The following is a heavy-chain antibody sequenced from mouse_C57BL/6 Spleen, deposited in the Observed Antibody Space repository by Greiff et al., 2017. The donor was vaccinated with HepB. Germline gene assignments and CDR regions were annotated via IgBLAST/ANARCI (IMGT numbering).Heavy chain of an antibody. Sequence: VQLQESGPELVKPGASVKISCKASGYAFSSSWMNWVKQRPGKGLEWIGRIYPGDGDTNYNGKFKGKATLTADKSSSTAYMQLSSLTSEDSAVYFCARYLTTVVDYWGQGTTLTVSS. CDR1: GYAFSSSW. V-gene: IGHV1-82*01. CDR2: IYPGDGDT. J-gene: IGHJ2*01. CDR3: ARYLTTVVDY. D-gene: IGHD1-1*01.